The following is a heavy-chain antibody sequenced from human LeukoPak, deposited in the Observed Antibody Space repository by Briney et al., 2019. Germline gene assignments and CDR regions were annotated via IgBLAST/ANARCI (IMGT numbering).Heavy chain of an antibody. J-gene: IGHJ4*02. CDR1: GGSFSDYY. D-gene: IGHD3-22*01. CDR3: ARVVSLDYYDSSGYYYAVPYYFDY. V-gene: IGHV4-34*01. CDR2: IYYSGST. Sequence: SETLSLTCAVYGGSFSDYYWSWIRRPPGKGLEWIGSIYYSGSTYYNPSLKSRVTISVDTSKNQFSLKLSSVTAADTAVYYCARVVSLDYYDSSGYYYAVPYYFDYWGQGTLVTVSS.